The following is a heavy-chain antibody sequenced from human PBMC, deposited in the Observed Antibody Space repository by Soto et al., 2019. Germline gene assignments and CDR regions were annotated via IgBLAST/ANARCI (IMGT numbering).Heavy chain of an antibody. CDR1: GYTFTGYY. Sequence: ASVKVSCKASGYTFTGYYMHWVRQAPGQGLEWMGWINPNSGGTNYAQKFQGWVTMTRDTSISTAYMELSRLRSDDTAVYYCARNPRTGTTRNYYYGMDVWGQGTTVTVSS. CDR2: INPNSGGT. D-gene: IGHD1-7*01. V-gene: IGHV1-2*04. J-gene: IGHJ6*02. CDR3: ARNPRTGTTRNYYYGMDV.